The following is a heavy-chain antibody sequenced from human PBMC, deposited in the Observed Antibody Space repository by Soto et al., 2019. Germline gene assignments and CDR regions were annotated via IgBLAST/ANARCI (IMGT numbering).Heavy chain of an antibody. D-gene: IGHD1-26*01. CDR2: ISGSGGIT. V-gene: IGHV3-23*01. Sequence: EVQLLESGGGLVQPGGSLRLSCAASGLSFSTYAMSWVRQAPGKGLEWVSGISGSGGITNDADSVKGRITISRDNSKNTLYLQMNSLRAEDTAVYYCAKANHYYYFDYWGQGTLVTVSS. CDR3: AKANHYYYFDY. J-gene: IGHJ4*02. CDR1: GLSFSTYA.